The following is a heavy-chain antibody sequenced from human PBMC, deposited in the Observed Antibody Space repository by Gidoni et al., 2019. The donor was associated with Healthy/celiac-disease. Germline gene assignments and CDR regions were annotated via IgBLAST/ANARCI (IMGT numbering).Heavy chain of an antibody. CDR3: ARGSICSGGSCYPAY. D-gene: IGHD2-15*01. CDR2: IWYDGSNK. CDR1: GLPLRSYA. Sequence: QVQLVESGGGVGQPGRALGLSCAASGLPLRSYAMHGVRQAPGKGLGWVAVIWYDGSNKYYADSVKGRFTISRDNSKNTLYLQMNSLRAEDTAVYYCARGSICSGGSCYPAYWGQGTLVTVSS. J-gene: IGHJ4*02. V-gene: IGHV3-33*01.